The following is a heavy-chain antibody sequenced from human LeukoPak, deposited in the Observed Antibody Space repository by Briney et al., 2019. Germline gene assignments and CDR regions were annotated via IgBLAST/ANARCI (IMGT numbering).Heavy chain of an antibody. CDR2: IYYTGST. D-gene: IGHD5-24*01. Sequence: PSETLSLTCTVSGGSISGYYWTWIRQPPGKGLEWIGYIYYTGSTNYNPSLKSRVTVSVDTSKNQFSLNLSSVTAADTALYYCARFDRDGYNLDYWGQGTLVTVSS. J-gene: IGHJ4*02. CDR1: GGSISGYY. CDR3: ARFDRDGYNLDY. V-gene: IGHV4-59*01.